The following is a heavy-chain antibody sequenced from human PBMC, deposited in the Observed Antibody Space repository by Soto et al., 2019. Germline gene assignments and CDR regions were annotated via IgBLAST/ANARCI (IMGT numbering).Heavy chain of an antibody. D-gene: IGHD2-8*01. CDR3: AALGVNFDY. V-gene: IGHV1-58*01. Sequence: SVKVSCKASGFTFTSSAVQWVRQARGQRLEWIGWIGVGSGNRHYAQKFQERVTITRDMSTNTAYMELSSLRSEDTAVYYCAALGVNFDYWGQGTLVTVSS. J-gene: IGHJ4*02. CDR2: IGVGSGNR. CDR1: GFTFTSSA.